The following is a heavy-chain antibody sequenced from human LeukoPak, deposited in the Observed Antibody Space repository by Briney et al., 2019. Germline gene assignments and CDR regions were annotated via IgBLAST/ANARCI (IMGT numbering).Heavy chain of an antibody. CDR2: MNPISGNT. D-gene: IGHD6-19*01. V-gene: IGHV1-8*01. CDR3: ARVPSNGRYFFDY. CDR1: GYTFTSYD. Sequence: GASVKVSCKASGYTFTSYDINWVRQATGQGLEWMGWMNPISGNTGYTEKFQGRVSMTRSSSINTAYMELSSLRAEDTAVYYCARVPSNGRYFFDYWGQGTPVIVSS. J-gene: IGHJ4*02.